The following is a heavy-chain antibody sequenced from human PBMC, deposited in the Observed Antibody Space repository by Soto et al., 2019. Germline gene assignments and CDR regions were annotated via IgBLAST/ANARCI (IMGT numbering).Heavy chain of an antibody. D-gene: IGHD3-22*01. V-gene: IGHV1-69*13. Sequence: SVKVSCKASGGTFSSYAISWVRQAPGQGLEWMGGIIPIFGTANYAQKFQGRVTITADESTSTAYMELSSLRSEDTAVYYCARDYYDSSGYYYHFDYWGQGTLVTVSS. J-gene: IGHJ4*02. CDR1: GGTFSSYA. CDR3: ARDYYDSSGYYYHFDY. CDR2: IIPIFGTA.